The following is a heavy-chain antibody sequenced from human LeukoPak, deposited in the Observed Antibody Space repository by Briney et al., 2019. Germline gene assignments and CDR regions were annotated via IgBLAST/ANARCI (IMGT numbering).Heavy chain of an antibody. CDR1: GFTFSSYA. J-gene: IGHJ6*03. Sequence: GGSLRLSCAASGFTFSSYAMSWVRQAPGKGLEWVANINQDGSEKDYVDSVKGRFTISRDNAKNSLYLQMNNLRADDTAVYYCARVSSLYYYYMDVWGKGTTVTVSS. D-gene: IGHD2-2*01. V-gene: IGHV3-7*01. CDR3: ARVSSLYYYYMDV. CDR2: INQDGSEK.